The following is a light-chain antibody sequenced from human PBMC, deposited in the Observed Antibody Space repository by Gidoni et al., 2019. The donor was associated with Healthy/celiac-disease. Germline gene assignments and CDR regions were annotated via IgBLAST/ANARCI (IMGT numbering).Light chain of an antibody. V-gene: IGKV3-11*01. CDR1: QSVSSY. CDR3: QQRSNWPLPLT. Sequence: EIVFTQSPATLSLSPGERATISCRASQSVSSYLAWYQQKPGQAPRLLIYDASNRATGIPARFSGSGSGTDFTLTISSLEPEDFAVYYCQQRSNWPLPLTFGGGTKVEIK. CDR2: DAS. J-gene: IGKJ4*01.